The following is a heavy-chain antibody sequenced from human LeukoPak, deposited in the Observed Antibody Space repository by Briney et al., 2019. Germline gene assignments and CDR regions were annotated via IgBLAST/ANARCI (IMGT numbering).Heavy chain of an antibody. J-gene: IGHJ5*02. CDR1: GFSFSDAW. CDR2: ISSSGSTI. D-gene: IGHD1-7*01. Sequence: AGGSLRLSCAASGFSFSDAWMNWVRQAPGKGLEWVSYISSSGSTIYYADSVKGRFTISRDNAKNSLYLQMNSLRAEDTAVYYCARSGTKLNWFDPWGQGTLVTVSS. CDR3: ARSGTKLNWFDP. V-gene: IGHV3-11*04.